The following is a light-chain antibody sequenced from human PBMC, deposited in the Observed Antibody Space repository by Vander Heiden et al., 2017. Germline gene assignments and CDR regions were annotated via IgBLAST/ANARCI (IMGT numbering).Light chain of an antibody. J-gene: IGKJ4*01. CDR2: VAS. CDR1: QSVSSY. Sequence: EIVLTHSPATLSVSPGERATLSCRASQSVSSYLAWYQQKPGQAPRLLIYVASNWATDIPARLSGSGSGTDFTLTISSRGPEDFAVYYCQQRSNWPPLTFGGGTKVEIK. V-gene: IGKV3-11*01. CDR3: QQRSNWPPLT.